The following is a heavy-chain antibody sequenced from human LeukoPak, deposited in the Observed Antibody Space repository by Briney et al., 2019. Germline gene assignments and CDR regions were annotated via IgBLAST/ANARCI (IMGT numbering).Heavy chain of an antibody. D-gene: IGHD5-12*01. CDR1: GGSISSGGYY. CDR2: IYYSGST. V-gene: IGHV4-31*03. Sequence: TSETLSLTCTVSGGSISSGGYYWSWIRQHPGKGLEWIGYIYYSGSTYYDPSLKSRVTISVDTSKNQFSLKLSSVTAADTAMYYCARDRGPYSGYDSYYFDYWGQGTLVTVSS. CDR3: ARDRGPYSGYDSYYFDY. J-gene: IGHJ4*02.